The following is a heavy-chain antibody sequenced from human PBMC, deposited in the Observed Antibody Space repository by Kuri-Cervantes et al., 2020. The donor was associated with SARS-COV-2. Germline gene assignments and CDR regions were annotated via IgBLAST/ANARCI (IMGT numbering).Heavy chain of an antibody. Sequence: LRLSGTVSGASISTGSYYWSWIRQPAGKGLEWIVRFYTTERINYNPSLKSRVTISVDTSKNQFSLRLTSVTAADTAVYYCARDVVHTYGWRAFDYWGQGSLVTVSS. CDR2: FYTTERI. CDR3: ARDVVHTYGWRAFDY. CDR1: GASISTGSYY. D-gene: IGHD5-18*01. J-gene: IGHJ4*02. V-gene: IGHV4-61*02.